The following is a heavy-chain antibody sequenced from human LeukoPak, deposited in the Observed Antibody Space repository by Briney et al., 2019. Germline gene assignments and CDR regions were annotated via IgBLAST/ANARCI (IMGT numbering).Heavy chain of an antibody. CDR1: GFIFTTYA. J-gene: IGHJ4*02. Sequence: GGSLRLSCAASGFIFTTYAMGWVRQLPGKGLEWVSSVSSSGSDTYYTSSVKGRFTISRDNSKNTLYLQVNSLRVEDTAVYYCARRVLGAVGYFDYWGQGALVTVSS. CDR3: ARRVLGAVGYFDY. D-gene: IGHD4-23*01. CDR2: VSSSGSDT. V-gene: IGHV3-23*05.